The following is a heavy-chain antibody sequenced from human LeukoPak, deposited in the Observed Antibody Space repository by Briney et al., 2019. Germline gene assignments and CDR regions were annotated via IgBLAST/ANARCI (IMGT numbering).Heavy chain of an antibody. CDR3: ASFWSGYHLDAFDI. CDR1: GGSISSYY. J-gene: IGHJ3*02. V-gene: IGHV4-4*07. CDR2: IYTSGST. D-gene: IGHD3-3*01. Sequence: SETLSLTCTVSGGSISSYYWSWIRQPAGKGLEWIGRIYTSGSTNYNPSLKSRVTMSVDTSKNQFSLKLSSVTAADTAVYYCASFWSGYHLDAFDIWGQGTMVTVSS.